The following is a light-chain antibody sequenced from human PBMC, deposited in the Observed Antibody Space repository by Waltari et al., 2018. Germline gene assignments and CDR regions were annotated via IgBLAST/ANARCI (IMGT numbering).Light chain of an antibody. CDR1: QSLLDRNGYNL. Sequence: IVVTQSPLSLPVTPGEPASISCRSRQSLLDRNGYNLLDWYLQKPGQSPQLLIYFGSHRASGVPDRFSGSGSGRDFTLKISRVEAEDVGVYYCMQALQTPWTFGQGTKVEIK. J-gene: IGKJ1*01. CDR3: MQALQTPWT. CDR2: FGS. V-gene: IGKV2-28*01.